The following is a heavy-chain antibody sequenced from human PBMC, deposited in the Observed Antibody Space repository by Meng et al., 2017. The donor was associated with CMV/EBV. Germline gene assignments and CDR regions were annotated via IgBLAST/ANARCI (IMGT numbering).Heavy chain of an antibody. Sequence: SVKVSCKASGGTFSSYAISWVRQAPGQGLEWMGGIIPICGTANYAQKFQGRVTITTDESTSTAYMELSSLRSEDTAVYYCARGYSYGYSDYFDYWGQGTLVTVSS. CDR3: ARGYSYGYSDYFDY. J-gene: IGHJ4*02. D-gene: IGHD5-18*01. CDR1: GGTFSSYA. CDR2: IIPICGTA. V-gene: IGHV1-69*05.